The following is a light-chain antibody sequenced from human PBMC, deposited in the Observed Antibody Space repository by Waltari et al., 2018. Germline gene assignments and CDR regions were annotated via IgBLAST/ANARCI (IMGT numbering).Light chain of an antibody. CDR1: QSFSSN. Sequence: DIQMTQSPSSLSASVGDRVTITCRASQSFSSNLSWYQQKPGEAPKLLIYAASSLQSGVPSRFSGSGSGTDFTLTISSLQPEDFATYYCQQSYSTPLTFGPGTKVDIK. J-gene: IGKJ3*01. V-gene: IGKV1-39*01. CDR2: AAS. CDR3: QQSYSTPLT.